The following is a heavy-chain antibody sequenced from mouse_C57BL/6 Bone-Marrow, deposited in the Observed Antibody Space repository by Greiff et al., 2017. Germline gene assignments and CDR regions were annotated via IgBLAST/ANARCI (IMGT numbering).Heavy chain of an antibody. CDR2: IHPANGNT. D-gene: IGHD1-1*01. CDR1: GFNIKNTH. V-gene: IGHV14-3*01. CDR3: ARVFITSVLDY. Sequence: EVQLVESVAELVRPGASVKLSCTASGFNIKNTHMNWVKQRPEQGLEWIGRIHPANGNTKYAPKFQGKATITADTSSNTAYLQLSSLTSDDTAIYCCARVFITSVLDYWGQGTTLTVSS. J-gene: IGHJ2*01.